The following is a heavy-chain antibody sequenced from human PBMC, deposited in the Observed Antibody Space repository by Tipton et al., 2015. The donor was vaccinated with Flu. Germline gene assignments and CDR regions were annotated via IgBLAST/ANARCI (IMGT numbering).Heavy chain of an antibody. Sequence: TLSLTCTVSGGSISRYYWGWIRQPPGKGLEWIGYIYYSGSTNYNPSLKSRVTISLDTSKNQFSLNLNSVTAADTAVYYWARESGFGDPFDYWGQGTLVTVSS. CDR2: IYYSGST. D-gene: IGHD4-17*01. J-gene: IGHJ4*02. CDR1: GGSISRYY. CDR3: ARESGFGDPFDY. V-gene: IGHV4-59*01.